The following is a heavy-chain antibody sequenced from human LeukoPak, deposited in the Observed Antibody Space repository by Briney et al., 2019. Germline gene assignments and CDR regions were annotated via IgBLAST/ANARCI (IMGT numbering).Heavy chain of an antibody. J-gene: IGHJ4*02. Sequence: GGSLRLSCAASGFTFSSYGMHWVRQAPGKGLEWVAVIWYDGSNKYYADSVKGRFTISRDTSKNTVYPQMNSLRAEDTAVYYCTKWNGYASDWGQGTLVTVSA. CDR2: IWYDGSNK. CDR1: GFTFSSYG. CDR3: TKWNGYASD. D-gene: IGHD1-1*01. V-gene: IGHV3-33*03.